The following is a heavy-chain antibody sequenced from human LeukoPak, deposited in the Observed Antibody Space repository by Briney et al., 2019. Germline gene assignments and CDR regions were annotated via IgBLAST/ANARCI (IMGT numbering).Heavy chain of an antibody. J-gene: IGHJ4*02. Sequence: PSETLSLTCAVHGGSFSGYYWSWFRQPPGKRLEWIGEINHSGSTNYNPSLKSRVTISVDTTKHQFSLKLSSVTAADTAVYYCASFGSYDVAVDYWGQGTLVTVSS. CDR2: INHSGST. D-gene: IGHD1-26*01. CDR1: GGSFSGYY. V-gene: IGHV4-34*01. CDR3: ASFGSYDVAVDY.